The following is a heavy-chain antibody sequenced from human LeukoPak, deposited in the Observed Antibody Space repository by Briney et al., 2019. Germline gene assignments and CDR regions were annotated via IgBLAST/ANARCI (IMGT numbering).Heavy chain of an antibody. J-gene: IGHJ4*02. D-gene: IGHD2-2*01. Sequence: GASVKVSCKASGYTFTSYAMNWVRQAPGQGLEWMGWINTNTGNPTYAQGFTGRFVFSLDTSVSTAYLQISSLKAEDTAVYYCARDRSPVLKYQLLPSEYYFDYWGQGTLVTVSS. CDR1: GYTFTSYA. V-gene: IGHV7-4-1*02. CDR3: ARDRSPVLKYQLLPSEYYFDY. CDR2: INTNTGNP.